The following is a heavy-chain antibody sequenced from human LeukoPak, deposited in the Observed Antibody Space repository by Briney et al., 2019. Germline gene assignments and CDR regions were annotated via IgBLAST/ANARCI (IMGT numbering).Heavy chain of an antibody. Sequence: GASVTVSCKASGGTFSSYAISWVRQAPGQGLEWMGGIIPIFGTANYAQKFQGRVTITADKSTSTAYMELSSLRSEDTAVYYCARDILGGTTNFDYWGQGTLVTVSS. CDR3: ARDILGGTTNFDY. CDR2: IIPIFGTA. J-gene: IGHJ4*02. D-gene: IGHD1-7*01. CDR1: GGTFSSYA. V-gene: IGHV1-69*06.